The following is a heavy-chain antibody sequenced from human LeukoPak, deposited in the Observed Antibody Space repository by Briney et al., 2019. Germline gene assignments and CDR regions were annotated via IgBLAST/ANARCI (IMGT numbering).Heavy chain of an antibody. Sequence: GGSLRLSCAASGFTFNTYSMNWARQAPGKGLEWVSSIDSSSGYMFYADSVKGRFIISRDNAKNSLYLQMNSLRAEDTAVYYCTSRPLLSYYGSGRTRSDYWGQGTLVTVSS. CDR3: TSRPLLSYYGSGRTRSDY. D-gene: IGHD3-10*01. J-gene: IGHJ4*02. CDR2: IDSSSGYM. CDR1: GFTFNTYS. V-gene: IGHV3-21*04.